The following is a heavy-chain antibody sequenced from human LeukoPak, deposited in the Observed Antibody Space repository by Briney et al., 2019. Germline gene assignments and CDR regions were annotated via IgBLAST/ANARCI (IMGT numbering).Heavy chain of an antibody. V-gene: IGHV4-34*01. CDR3: ARGREDGLDY. J-gene: IGHJ4*02. Sequence: SETLSLTCAVYGGSFSGYYWSWIRQPPGKGLEWIGEINHSGSTNYNPSLKSQVTISVDTSKNQFSLKLSSVTAADTAVYYCARGREDGLDYWGQGTLVTVSS. CDR2: INHSGST. CDR1: GGSFSGYY.